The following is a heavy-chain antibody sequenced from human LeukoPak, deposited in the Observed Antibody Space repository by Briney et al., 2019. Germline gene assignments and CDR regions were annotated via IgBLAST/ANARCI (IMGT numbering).Heavy chain of an antibody. CDR3: ASGLGVRGVNY. Sequence: SETLSLTCAVYGGSFSGYYWSWIRQPPGKGLEWIGEINHSGSTNYNPSLKSRVTISVDTSKNQFSLKLSSVTAADTAVYYCASGLGVRGVNYWGQGTLVTVSS. CDR2: INHSGST. D-gene: IGHD3-10*01. J-gene: IGHJ4*02. V-gene: IGHV4-34*01. CDR1: GGSFSGYY.